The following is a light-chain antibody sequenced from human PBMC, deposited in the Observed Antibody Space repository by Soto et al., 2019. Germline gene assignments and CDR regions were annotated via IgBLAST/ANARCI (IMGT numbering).Light chain of an antibody. J-gene: IGKJ4*01. V-gene: IGKV3-20*01. CDR1: QSVSNNY. CDR3: QQFSSYPLT. CDR2: DAS. Sequence: EIVLTQPPGTLSLSPGERATLSCRASQSVSNNYLAWYQQKPGQAPRLLIYDASSRATGVPDRFSGGGSGTDFTLIISRLEPEDFAVYYCQQFSSYPLTFGGGTKVDIK.